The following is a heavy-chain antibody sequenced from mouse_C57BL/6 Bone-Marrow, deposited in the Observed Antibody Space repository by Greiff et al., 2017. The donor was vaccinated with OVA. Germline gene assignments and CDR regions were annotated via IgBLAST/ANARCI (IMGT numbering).Heavy chain of an antibody. Sequence: QVQLKESGAELARPGASVKMSCKASGYTFTSYTMHWVKQRPGQGLEWIGYINPSSGYTKYNQKFKDKATLTADKSSSTAYMQLSSLTSEDSAVYYCARLRLRQGDYWGQGTTLTVSS. D-gene: IGHD2-4*01. J-gene: IGHJ2*01. V-gene: IGHV1-4*01. CDR3: ARLRLRQGDY. CDR1: GYTFTSYT. CDR2: INPSSGYT.